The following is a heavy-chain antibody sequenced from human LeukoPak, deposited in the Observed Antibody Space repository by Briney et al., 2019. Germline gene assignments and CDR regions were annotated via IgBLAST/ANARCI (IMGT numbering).Heavy chain of an antibody. CDR3: ARRDISSGWSFDY. D-gene: IGHD6-19*01. J-gene: IGHJ4*02. Sequence: SETLSLTCTVSGGSISNYHWSWIRQPAGKGLEWIGQIHTSGSTNYNPPLKSRVSMSIDTTEDQVSLTIRSVTSADTAFYYCARRDISSGWSFDYWGQGTLVTVSS. CDR2: IHTSGST. V-gene: IGHV4-4*07. CDR1: GGSISNYH.